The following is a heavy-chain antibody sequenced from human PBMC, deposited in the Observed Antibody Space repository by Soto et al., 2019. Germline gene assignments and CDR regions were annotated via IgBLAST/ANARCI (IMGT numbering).Heavy chain of an antibody. CDR1: GFTFDDYG. V-gene: IGHV3-20*01. D-gene: IGHD3-16*02. CDR2: INWNGGST. Sequence: EVQLVESGGGVVRPGGSLRLSCAASGFTFDDYGMSWVRQAPGKGLEWVSGINWNGGSTGYADSVKGRFTISRDNAKNSLYLQMNSLRAEDTALYHCATDHYDYIWGSYRYPIDYWGQGTLVTVSS. CDR3: ATDHYDYIWGSYRYPIDY. J-gene: IGHJ4*02.